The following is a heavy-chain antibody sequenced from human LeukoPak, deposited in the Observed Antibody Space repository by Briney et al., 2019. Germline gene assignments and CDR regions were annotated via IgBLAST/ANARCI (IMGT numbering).Heavy chain of an antibody. V-gene: IGHV4-59*08. D-gene: IGHD6-13*01. Sequence: PSETLSLTCTVPGGSISTYYWSWIRQSPGKGLEWIGYVDYSGSTNYNPSLKSRVTISVDTSKNQFSLKLSSVTAADTAVYYCASLNSSSWYYFDYWGQGTLVTVSS. CDR2: VDYSGST. J-gene: IGHJ4*02. CDR1: GGSISTYY. CDR3: ASLNSSSWYYFDY.